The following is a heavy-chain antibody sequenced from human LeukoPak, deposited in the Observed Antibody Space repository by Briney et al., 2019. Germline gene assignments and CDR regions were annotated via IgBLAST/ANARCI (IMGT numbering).Heavy chain of an antibody. CDR1: GGSISSYY. V-gene: IGHV4-59*01. J-gene: IGHJ4*02. D-gene: IGHD4-17*01. CDR3: ARGGYGDTFDY. Sequence: PSETLSLTCTVSGGSISSYYWSWIRQPPGKGLEWIGYIYYSGSTNYNPSLKSRVTISVDTSKIQFSLKLSSVTAADTAVYYCARGGYGDTFDYWGQGTLVTVSS. CDR2: IYYSGST.